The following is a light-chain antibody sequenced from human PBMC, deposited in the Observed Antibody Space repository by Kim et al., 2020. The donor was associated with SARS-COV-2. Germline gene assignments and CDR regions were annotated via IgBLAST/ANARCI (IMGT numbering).Light chain of an antibody. CDR1: SLRSYY. V-gene: IGLV3-19*01. J-gene: IGLJ2*01. Sequence: SSELTQDPAVSVALGQTVRITCRGDSLRSYYTTWYQQKAGQAPVLVIYGKNNRPSGIPDRFPGSSSGDTASLTITGAQAEDEADYYCQSRGASGNVVFGGGTQLTVL. CDR2: GKN. CDR3: QSRGASGNVV.